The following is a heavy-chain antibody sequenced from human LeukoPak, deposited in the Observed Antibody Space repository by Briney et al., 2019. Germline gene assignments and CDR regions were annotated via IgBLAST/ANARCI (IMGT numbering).Heavy chain of an antibody. Sequence: SVKVSCEASGGTFSSYAISWVRQAPGQGLEWMGGIIPIFGTANYAQKFQGRVTITTDESTSTAYMELSSLRSEDTAVYYCARVSSHCSSTSCYSRHYYYYYMDVWGKGTTVTVSS. J-gene: IGHJ6*03. V-gene: IGHV1-69*05. D-gene: IGHD2-2*01. CDR3: ARVSSHCSSTSCYSRHYYYYYMDV. CDR2: IIPIFGTA. CDR1: GGTFSSYA.